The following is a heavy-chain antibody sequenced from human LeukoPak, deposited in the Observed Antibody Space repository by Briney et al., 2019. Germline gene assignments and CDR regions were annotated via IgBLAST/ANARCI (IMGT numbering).Heavy chain of an antibody. CDR3: ARDHAAAAGLDY. D-gene: IGHD6-13*01. CDR2: IWYDGSNK. J-gene: IGHJ4*02. CDR1: GFTFSSYG. V-gene: IGHV3-33*01. Sequence: GGSLRLSCAASGFTFSSYGMHWVRQAPGKGLEWVAVIWYDGSNKYYADSVKGRFTISRDNSKNTLYLQMNSLRAEDTAVYYCARDHAAAAGLDYWGQGTLVTVSS.